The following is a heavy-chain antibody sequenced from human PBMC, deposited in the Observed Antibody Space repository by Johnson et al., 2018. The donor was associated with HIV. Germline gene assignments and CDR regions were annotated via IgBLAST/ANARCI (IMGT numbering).Heavy chain of an antibody. CDR1: GFTFSSYA. J-gene: IGHJ3*02. V-gene: IGHV3-30*14. CDR2: ISYDGSNK. CDR3: ARVSVPDAFDI. Sequence: QVQLVESGGGVVQPGRPLRLSCAASGFTFSSYAMHWVRQAPGKGLEWVAVISYDGSNKYYADSVKGRFTISRDNSKNTLYLQMNSLRAEDTTVYYCARVSVPDAFDIWGQGTMVTVSS. D-gene: IGHD6-19*01.